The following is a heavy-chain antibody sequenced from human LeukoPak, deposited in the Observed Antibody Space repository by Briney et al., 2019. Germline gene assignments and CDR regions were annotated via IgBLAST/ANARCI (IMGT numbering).Heavy chain of an antibody. J-gene: IGHJ6*02. D-gene: IGHD6-13*01. CDR1: GFTFSSYG. CDR2: ISYAGSNK. CDR3: AKDLGEQQHLAVGMDV. V-gene: IGHV3-30*18. Sequence: TGGSLRLSCAASGFTFSSYGMHWVRQAPGKGLEWVAVISYAGSNKFYADSVKGRFTISRDNSKNTLYLQMNSLRAEDTAVYYCAKDLGEQQHLAVGMDVWGQGTTVTVSS.